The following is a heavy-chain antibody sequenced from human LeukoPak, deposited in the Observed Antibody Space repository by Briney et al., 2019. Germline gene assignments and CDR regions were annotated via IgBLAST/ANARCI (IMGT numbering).Heavy chain of an antibody. CDR3: ARDHALSSNCFDY. CDR1: GYTFTDYG. V-gene: IGHV1-18*01. CDR2: ISAKNGNT. J-gene: IGHJ4*02. D-gene: IGHD2/OR15-2a*01. Sequence: SVSLSCKASGYTFTDYGITWVRRAPGQGLEWTGWISAKNGNTNYSQRLQGRVTMTTDTSTSTAYMELRSLTSDDTAVYYCARDHALSSNCFDYWGQGTLVTVSS.